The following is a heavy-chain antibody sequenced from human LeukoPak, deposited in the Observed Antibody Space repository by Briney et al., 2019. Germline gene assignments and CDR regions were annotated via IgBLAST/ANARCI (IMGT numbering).Heavy chain of an antibody. CDR3: ASLILGYCSSTSCPNDY. CDR2: ISSSSSYI. J-gene: IGHJ4*02. Sequence: GGSLRLSCAASGFTFSSYSMNWVRQAPGKGLEWVSSISSSSSYIYYADSVKGRFTISRDNAKNSLYLQMNSLRAEDTAVYYCASLILGYCSSTSCPNDYWGQGTLVTVSS. CDR1: GFTFSSYS. D-gene: IGHD2-2*01. V-gene: IGHV3-21*01.